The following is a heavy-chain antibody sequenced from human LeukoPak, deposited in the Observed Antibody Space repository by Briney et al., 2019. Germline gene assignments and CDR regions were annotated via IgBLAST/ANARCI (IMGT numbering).Heavy chain of an antibody. V-gene: IGHV1-69*13. D-gene: IGHD3-10*01. CDR1: GYTFTSYA. J-gene: IGHJ4*02. Sequence: SVKVSCKASGYTFTSYAINWLRQAPGQGLEWMGAITPVTGPTNYAQKFQDRVTITAVESTDTAYMEMSGLRSEDTAVFYCATGSHGGGDYWGQGSLVIVSS. CDR2: ITPVTGPT. CDR3: ATGSHGGGDY.